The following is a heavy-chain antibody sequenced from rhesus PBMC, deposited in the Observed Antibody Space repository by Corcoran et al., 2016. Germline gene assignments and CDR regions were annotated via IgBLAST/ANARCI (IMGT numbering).Heavy chain of an antibody. V-gene: IGHV5-43*02. CDR3: AKKGGLYYFDY. Sequence: EVQLVQSGAEVKRPGESLRITCQTSGYSFTSSWISWVRQMPGKGLEWMGSIYPGDSDTKYTPSFQGHVTISADKSISTTYLQWSSLKASDTATYYCAKKGGLYYFDYWGQGVLVTVSS. CDR2: IYPGDSDT. CDR1: GYSFTSSW. D-gene: IGHD6-37*01. J-gene: IGHJ4*01.